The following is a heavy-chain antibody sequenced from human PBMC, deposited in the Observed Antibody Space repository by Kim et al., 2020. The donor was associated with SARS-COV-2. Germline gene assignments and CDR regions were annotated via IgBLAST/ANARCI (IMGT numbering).Heavy chain of an antibody. CDR1: GFTFSSYW. V-gene: IGHV3-7*01. CDR2: IKQDGNQK. CDR3: ARDGDLYSSGKDACDI. D-gene: IGHD6-19*01. J-gene: IGHJ3*02. Sequence: GGYLRLSCAASGFTFSSYWMTWVRQAPGKGLEWVANIKQDGNQKYYVDSVKGRFTISRDNAKNSLYLQMNRQRAEDTAVYYCARDGDLYSSGKDACDIWG.